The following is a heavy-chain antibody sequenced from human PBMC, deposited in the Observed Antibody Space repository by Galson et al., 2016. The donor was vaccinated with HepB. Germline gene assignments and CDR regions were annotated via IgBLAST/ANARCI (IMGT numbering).Heavy chain of an antibody. J-gene: IGHJ4*02. CDR3: ARDQYVRGSGWYSASGC. CDR2: ILYDGSDQ. CDR1: GFTFSSYK. Sequence: SLRLSCAASGFTFSSYKMHWVRQAPGKGLDWVAVILYDGSDQYYADSVKGRFTNSRDNSRNTLYLQMNSLRAEDTAVYYCARDQYVRGSGWYSASGCWGQGTLVTVSS. D-gene: IGHD6-13*01. V-gene: IGHV3-30*04.